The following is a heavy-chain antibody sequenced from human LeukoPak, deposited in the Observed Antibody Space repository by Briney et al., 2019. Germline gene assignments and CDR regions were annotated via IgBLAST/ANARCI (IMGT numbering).Heavy chain of an antibody. V-gene: IGHV4-59*01. J-gene: IGHJ4*02. D-gene: IGHD6-13*01. Sequence: SETLSLTCAVYGGSFSGYYWSWIRQPPGKRLEWIGYIYYSGSTNYNPSLKSRVTISVDTSKNQFSLKLSSVTAADTAVYYCARAVSSSGYKNWGQGTLVTVSS. CDR2: IYYSGST. CDR3: ARAVSSSGYKN. CDR1: GGSFSGYY.